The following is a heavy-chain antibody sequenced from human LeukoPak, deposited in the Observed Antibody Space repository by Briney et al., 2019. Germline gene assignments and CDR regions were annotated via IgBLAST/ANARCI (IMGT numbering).Heavy chain of an antibody. CDR3: VRDRVGPDY. J-gene: IGHJ4*02. CDR1: GFTFSTAW. V-gene: IGHV3-74*03. CDR2: ITDDATT. Sequence: GGSLRLSCAASGFTFSTAWMHWVRHAPGTGLVWVSRITDDATTTYADSVRGRFTISRDNAKNILYLQMNSLRVEDTAVYYCVRDRVGPDYWGQGTLVTVSS. D-gene: IGHD1-26*01.